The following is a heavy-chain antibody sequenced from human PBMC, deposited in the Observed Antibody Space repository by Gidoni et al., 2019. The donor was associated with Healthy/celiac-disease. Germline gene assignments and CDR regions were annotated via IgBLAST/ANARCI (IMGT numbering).Heavy chain of an antibody. V-gene: IGHV1-24*01. D-gene: IGHD2-15*01. CDR2: FDPEDGET. J-gene: IGHJ6*02. CDR3: ATGYCSGGSCYSDGMDV. Sequence: VQLVQSGAEVQKPGASVKVSCKVSGYTLTDLSMHWVRQAPGKGLEWMGGFDPEDGETIYAQKFQGRVTMTEDTSTDTAYMELSSLRSEDTAVYYCATGYCSGGSCYSDGMDVWGQGTTVTVSS. CDR1: GYTLTDLS.